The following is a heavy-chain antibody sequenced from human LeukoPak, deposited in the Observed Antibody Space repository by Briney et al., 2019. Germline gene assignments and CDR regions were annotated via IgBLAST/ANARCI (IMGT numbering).Heavy chain of an antibody. CDR3: SSLGAHSFAY. V-gene: IGHV7-4-1*02. Sequence: AAVKVSCKTSGYTFTSYAMNWVRQAPVQGLEFMGWINTGTGNPTYAQGFTGRFVFSLDTSVSTAYLQISTLKPEDTAVYYCSSLGAHSFAYWGKGTLVNVS. D-gene: IGHD3-16*01. CDR2: INTGTGNP. CDR1: GYTFTSYA. J-gene: IGHJ4*02.